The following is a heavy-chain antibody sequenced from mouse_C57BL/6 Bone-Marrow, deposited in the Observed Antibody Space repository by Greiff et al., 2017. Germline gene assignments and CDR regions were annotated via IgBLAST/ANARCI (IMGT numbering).Heavy chain of an antibody. CDR3: LYYYRYYFDY. CDR1: GFNIKDDY. V-gene: IGHV14-4*01. Sequence: EVKLVESGAELVRPGASVKLSCTASGFNIKDDYMHWVKQRPEQGLEWIGWIDPENGDTEYASKFQGKATITADTSSNTAYLQLSSLTSEDTAVYYCLYYYRYYFDYWGQGTTLTVSS. CDR2: IDPENGDT. D-gene: IGHD1-1*01. J-gene: IGHJ2*01.